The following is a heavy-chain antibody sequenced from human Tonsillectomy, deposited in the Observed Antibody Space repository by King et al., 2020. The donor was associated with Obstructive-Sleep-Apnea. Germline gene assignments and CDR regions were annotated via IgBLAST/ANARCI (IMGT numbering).Heavy chain of an antibody. CDR1: GFTFRNAW. V-gene: IGHV3-15*01. Sequence: VQLVESGGGLVKPGGSLRLSCAASGFTFRNAWMSWVRQAPGKGLEWVGRFKSKIDGGTTDYAAPVKGRFTISRDDSKNTLYLQMNSLKTEDTAVYYCTTDPGIVGDTGGYYYTMDVWGQGTTVTVCS. D-gene: IGHD1-26*01. CDR3: TTDPGIVGDTGGYYYTMDV. J-gene: IGHJ6*02. CDR2: FKSKIDGGTT.